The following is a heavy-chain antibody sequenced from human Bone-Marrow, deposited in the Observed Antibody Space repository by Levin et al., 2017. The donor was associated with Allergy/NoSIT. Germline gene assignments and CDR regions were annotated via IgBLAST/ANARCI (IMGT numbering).Heavy chain of an antibody. CDR3: ARRYQLLDNWFDP. J-gene: IGHJ5*02. CDR2: ISSSSSYI. Sequence: PGGSLRLSCAASGFTFSSYSMNWVRQAPGKGLEWVSSISSSSSYIYYADSVKGRFTISRDNAKNSLYLQMNSLRAEDTAVYYCARRYQLLDNWFDPWGQGTLVTVSS. CDR1: GFTFSSYS. D-gene: IGHD2-2*01. V-gene: IGHV3-21*01.